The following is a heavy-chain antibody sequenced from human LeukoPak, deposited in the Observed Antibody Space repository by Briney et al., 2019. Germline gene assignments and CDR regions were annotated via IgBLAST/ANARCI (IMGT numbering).Heavy chain of an antibody. CDR1: GLTFSDEY. D-gene: IGHD2-15*01. CDR2: ISNTGDFI. V-gene: IGHV3-11*01. CDR3: ARDGSPGAPRSGGSWLY. J-gene: IGHJ4*02. Sequence: GSLRLSCAASGLTFSDEYMSWIRQAPGKGLEWVSYISNTGDFIAYADSVKGRFTMSRDNAKNSLYLQMNSLRAEDAAAYYCARDGSPGAPRSGGSWLYWGQGTLVTVSS.